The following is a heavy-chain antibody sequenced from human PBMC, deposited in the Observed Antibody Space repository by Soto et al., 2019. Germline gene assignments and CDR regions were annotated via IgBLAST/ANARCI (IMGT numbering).Heavy chain of an antibody. CDR3: ARGGASMVRGVIINRTGFDY. CDR1: GGTFSSYA. D-gene: IGHD3-10*01. CDR2: IIPIFGTA. V-gene: IGHV1-69*01. Sequence: QVQLVQSGAEVKKPGSSVKVSCKASGGTFSSYAISWVRQAPGQGLEWMGGIIPIFGTANYAQKFQGRVTITADESTSTAYMELSSLRSEDTAVYYCARGGASMVRGVIINRTGFDYWGQGTLVTVSS. J-gene: IGHJ4*02.